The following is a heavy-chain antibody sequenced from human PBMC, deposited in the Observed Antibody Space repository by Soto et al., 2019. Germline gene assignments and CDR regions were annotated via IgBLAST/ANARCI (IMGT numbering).Heavy chain of an antibody. Sequence: GGSLRLSCAASGFTFSSYAMSWVRQAPGKGLEWVSAISGSGGSRYYADSVKGRFTISRDDSKKTLYLQMNGRRAEDTAVYYCAKDWGYCSSPSCWGPYYYYYGMDVWGQGTTVTVPS. CDR3: AKDWGYCSSPSCWGPYYYYYGMDV. CDR2: ISGSGGSR. J-gene: IGHJ6*02. D-gene: IGHD2-2*01. CDR1: GFTFSSYA. V-gene: IGHV3-23*01.